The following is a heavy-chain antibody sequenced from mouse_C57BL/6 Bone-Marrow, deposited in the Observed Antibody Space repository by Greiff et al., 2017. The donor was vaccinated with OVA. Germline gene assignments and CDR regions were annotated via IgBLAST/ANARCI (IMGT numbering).Heavy chain of an antibody. Sequence: QVQLQQPGAELVKPGASVKLSCKASGYTFTSYWMQWVKQRPGQGLEWIGEIDPSDSYTNYNQKFKGKATLTVDTSSSTAYMQLSRLTSEDSAVYYCAREEAYYSNYDAMDYWGQGTSVTVSS. D-gene: IGHD2-5*01. V-gene: IGHV1-50*01. J-gene: IGHJ4*01. CDR3: AREEAYYSNYDAMDY. CDR1: GYTFTSYW. CDR2: IDPSDSYT.